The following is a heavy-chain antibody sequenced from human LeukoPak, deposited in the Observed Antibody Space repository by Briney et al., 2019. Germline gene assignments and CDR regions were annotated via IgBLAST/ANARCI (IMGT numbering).Heavy chain of an antibody. CDR2: ISGSGGST. CDR3: AKECITMIVVVITTNYAFDI. CDR1: GFTFSSYA. V-gene: IGHV3-23*01. J-gene: IGHJ3*02. D-gene: IGHD3-22*01. Sequence: GGYLRLSCAASGFTFSSYAMSWVRQAPGKGVEWVSAISGSGGSTYYADSVKGRFTISRDNSKNTLYLKMNSLRAEDTAVYYCAKECITMIVVVITTNYAFDIWGQGTMVTVSS.